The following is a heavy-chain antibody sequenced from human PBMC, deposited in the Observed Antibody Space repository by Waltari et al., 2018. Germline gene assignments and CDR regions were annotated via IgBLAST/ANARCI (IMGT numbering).Heavy chain of an antibody. CDR3: ARSLHVFKAAAGMFDY. J-gene: IGHJ4*02. Sequence: QLQLQESGPGLVKPSGTLSLTCTVSDDSISSGDYYWGWIRQPPGKGLEWIGRIHYSGTASDNPSLRSRVTRSVDTSKKQFSLKLSSVTAADTAVYYCARSLHVFKAAAGMFDYWGQGTLVTVSS. V-gene: IGHV4-39*01. CDR1: DDSISSGDYY. D-gene: IGHD6-13*01. CDR2: IHYSGTA.